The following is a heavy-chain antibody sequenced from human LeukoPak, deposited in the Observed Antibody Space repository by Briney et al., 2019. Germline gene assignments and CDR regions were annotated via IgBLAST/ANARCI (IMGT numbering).Heavy chain of an antibody. V-gene: IGHV1-8*01. J-gene: IGHJ5*02. CDR3: ARGMVTMIVVDMYNWFDP. Sequence: ASVKVSCKASGYTFTSYDINWERQATRQGLERIGWMNPNSGNTGNAQNIQGRVTMTRNTSISTAYMELSNLRPEDPAETTCARGMVTMIVVDMYNWFDPWGQGTLVTVSS. D-gene: IGHD3-22*01. CDR1: GYTFTSYD. CDR2: MNPNSGNT.